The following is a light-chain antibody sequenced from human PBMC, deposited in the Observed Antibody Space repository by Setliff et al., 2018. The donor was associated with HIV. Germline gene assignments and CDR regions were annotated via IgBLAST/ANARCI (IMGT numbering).Light chain of an antibody. CDR3: QAWDSSGRHLV. CDR1: NIGSKS. J-gene: IGLJ1*01. V-gene: IGLV3-21*03. CDR2: DDN. Sequence: SYALTQPPSVTVAPEKTARIPCGGDNIGSKSVHWYQQKPGQAPVLVAYDDNDRPSGIPERFSGYRSGNTATLTISRVEAGDEADYYCQAWDSSGRHLVFGTGTKVTVL.